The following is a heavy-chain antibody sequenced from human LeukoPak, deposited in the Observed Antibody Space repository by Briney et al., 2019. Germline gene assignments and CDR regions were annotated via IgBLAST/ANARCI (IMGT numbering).Heavy chain of an antibody. CDR3: AKYSSGWYEGWFDP. CDR2: ISWNSGSI. D-gene: IGHD6-19*01. Sequence: GGSLRLSCAASGFTFDDYAMHWVRQAPGKGLGWVSGISWNSGSIGYADSVKGRFTISRDNAENSLYLQMNSLRAEDTALYYCAKYSSGWYEGWFDPWGQGTLVTVSS. V-gene: IGHV3-9*01. J-gene: IGHJ5*02. CDR1: GFTFDDYA.